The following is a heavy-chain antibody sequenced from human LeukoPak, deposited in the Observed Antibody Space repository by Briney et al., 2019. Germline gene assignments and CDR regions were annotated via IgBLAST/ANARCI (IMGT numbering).Heavy chain of an antibody. Sequence: GGSLRLSCAASGSTFSSYGMHWVRQAPGKGLEWVAVISYDGSNKYYADSVKGRFTISRDNSKNTLYLQMNSLRAEDTAVYYCAKADSSGWYGGDFDYWGQGTLVTVSS. V-gene: IGHV3-30*18. CDR2: ISYDGSNK. CDR1: GSTFSSYG. J-gene: IGHJ4*02. D-gene: IGHD6-19*01. CDR3: AKADSSGWYGGDFDY.